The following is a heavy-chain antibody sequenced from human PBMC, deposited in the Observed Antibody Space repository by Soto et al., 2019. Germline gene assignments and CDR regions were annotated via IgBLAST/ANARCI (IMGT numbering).Heavy chain of an antibody. CDR3: ARASAGALYDF. J-gene: IGHJ4*02. CDR2: ISGYNGYP. Sequence: QVQLVQSGAEVRKPGASVNVSCKTSGYIFTNYGVAWVRQAPAQGLEVVAWISGYNGYPKYTQKSQGRVTVTTDTSTRTGYMELRNLKSDDTAVYYCARASAGALYDFWGQGTLVTVSS. V-gene: IGHV1-18*01. CDR1: GYIFTNYG.